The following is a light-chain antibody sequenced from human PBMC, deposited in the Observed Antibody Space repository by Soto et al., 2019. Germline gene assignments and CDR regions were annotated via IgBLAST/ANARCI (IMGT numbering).Light chain of an antibody. CDR3: QQRSDWPLT. CDR1: QSVSSY. Sequence: EIVLTQSPTTLSLSPGERATLSCRASQSVSSYFAWYQQKPGQAPRLLIYDASTRAAGIPARFSGSGSGTDFTLTISSLEPEDFAVYYCQQRSDWPLTFGGGTKVDNK. V-gene: IGKV3-11*01. CDR2: DAS. J-gene: IGKJ4*01.